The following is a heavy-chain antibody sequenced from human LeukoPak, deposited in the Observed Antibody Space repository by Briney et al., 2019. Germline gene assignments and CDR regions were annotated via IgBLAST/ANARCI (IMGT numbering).Heavy chain of an antibody. J-gene: IGHJ4*02. CDR3: AKEGDPLGVTAHFDY. CDR1: GFTFSSYG. Sequence: GGSLRLSCAASGFTFSSYGMSWVRQAPGKGLEWVSAISTTGGSTYYADSVKGRFTISRDNSKNTLYLQMNSLRAEDTAIYYCAKEGDPLGVTAHFDYWGQGTLVTVSS. CDR2: ISTTGGST. D-gene: IGHD2-21*02. V-gene: IGHV3-23*01.